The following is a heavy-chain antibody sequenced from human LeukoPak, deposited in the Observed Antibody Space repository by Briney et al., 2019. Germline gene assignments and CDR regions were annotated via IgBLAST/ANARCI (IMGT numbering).Heavy chain of an antibody. CDR3: ARDKMERIQLWPRYDYYYYGMDV. V-gene: IGHV3-30-3*01. Sequence: GGSLRLSCAASGFTFSSYAMHWVRQAPGKGLEWVAVISYDGSNKYYADSVKGRFTISRDNSKNTLYLQMNSLRAEDTAVYYCARDKMERIQLWPRYDYYYYGMDVWGQGTTVTVSS. D-gene: IGHD5-18*01. CDR1: GFTFSSYA. J-gene: IGHJ6*02. CDR2: ISYDGSNK.